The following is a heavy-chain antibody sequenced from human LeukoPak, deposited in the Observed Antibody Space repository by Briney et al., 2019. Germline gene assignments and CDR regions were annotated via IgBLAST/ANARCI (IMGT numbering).Heavy chain of an antibody. CDR1: GDSVSSNSAA. Sequence: SQTLSLTCAISGDSVSSNSAAWNWIRQSPSGGLEWLGRTYYRSKWYNDYAVSVKSRISINPDTSKNQFSLQLNSVTPEDTAVYYCARDTPKVWNSYYYGMDVWGQGTTVTVSS. J-gene: IGHJ6*02. CDR3: ARDTPKVWNSYYYGMDV. V-gene: IGHV6-1*01. CDR2: TYYRSKWYN. D-gene: IGHD1/OR15-1a*01.